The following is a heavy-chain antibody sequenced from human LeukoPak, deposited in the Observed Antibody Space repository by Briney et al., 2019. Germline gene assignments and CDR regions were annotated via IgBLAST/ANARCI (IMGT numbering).Heavy chain of an antibody. J-gene: IGHJ3*02. CDR2: IYRCDST. CDR3: ARVFWEKDGFIGAFDI. V-gene: IGHV3-66*01. Sequence: TGGSLRLSCAASRFTVSLNYMIWVRQATGXGLEWVSIIYRCDSTYYANSVKGRFTISRDNSQTTLYLHMNSLRAEDTAVYYCARVFWEKDGFIGAFDIWGQGTMVTVSS. CDR1: RFTVSLNY. D-gene: IGHD3-3*01.